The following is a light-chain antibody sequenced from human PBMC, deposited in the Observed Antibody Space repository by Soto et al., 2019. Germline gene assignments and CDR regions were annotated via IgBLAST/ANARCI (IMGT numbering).Light chain of an antibody. CDR1: ISNIAINS. V-gene: IGLV1-44*01. CDR3: ASWDDSLNGPV. CDR2: STQ. Sequence: QSVLTQPPSASGTPGRRLTSSVSGNISNIAINSVSWYQQLPGTAPKLLIHSTQQRPSGVPDRFSGSKSGPSASLAISDLQSEDEGDYFCASWDDSLNGPVFGGGTKLTVL. J-gene: IGLJ2*01.